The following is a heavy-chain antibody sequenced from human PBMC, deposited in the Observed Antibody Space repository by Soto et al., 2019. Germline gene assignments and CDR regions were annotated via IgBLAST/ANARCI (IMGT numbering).Heavy chain of an antibody. CDR3: ARGPYDILTGCNYFDY. J-gene: IGHJ4*02. Sequence: SETLSLTCTVSGGSISSGDYYWSWIRQPPGKGLEWIGYIYYSGSAYYNPSLKSRFTISVDTSKNQFSLRLSSVTAADAAVYFCARGPYDILTGCNYFDYWGQGTRVTVSS. CDR2: IYYSGSA. CDR1: GGSISSGDYY. D-gene: IGHD3-9*01. V-gene: IGHV4-30-4*01.